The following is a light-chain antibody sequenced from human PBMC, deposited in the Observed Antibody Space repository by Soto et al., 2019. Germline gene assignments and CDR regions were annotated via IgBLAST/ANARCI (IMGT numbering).Light chain of an antibody. CDR1: QSVSSSY. J-gene: IGKJ1*01. Sequence: EIVLTQSPGTLSLSPGEKATLSCRASQSVSSSYLAWYQQKPGQAPRLLIYGASSRATGIPDRFSGSGSGTDFALTISRLEPEDLAVYYCQQYGTSREFGQGTKVEIK. CDR3: QQYGTSRE. CDR2: GAS. V-gene: IGKV3-20*01.